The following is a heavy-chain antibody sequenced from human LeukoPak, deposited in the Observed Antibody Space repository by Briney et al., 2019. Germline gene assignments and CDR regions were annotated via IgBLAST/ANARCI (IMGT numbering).Heavy chain of an antibody. V-gene: IGHV3-30-3*01. Sequence: GGSLRLSCAASGFTFSSYAMHWVRQAPGKGLQWVAAISYDEDNKYYAESVRGRLTISRDNSNNTLNLQMNSLTSDDTAVYYCASASGGVATGFYFDLWGQGTLVTVSS. D-gene: IGHD1-1*01. J-gene: IGHJ4*02. CDR1: GFTFSSYA. CDR3: ASASGGVATGFYFDL. CDR2: ISYDEDNK.